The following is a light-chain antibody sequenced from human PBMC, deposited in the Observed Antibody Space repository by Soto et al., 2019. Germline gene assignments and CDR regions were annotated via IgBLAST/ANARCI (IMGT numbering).Light chain of an antibody. CDR1: QSVSST. CDR2: GAS. J-gene: IGKJ3*01. V-gene: IGKV3-15*01. Sequence: EIVMTQSPATLSVSPGERATLSCRASQSVSSTLAWYQQKPGQAPRLLIYGASTRATAIPARFSGGGSGTEFTLTISSLQSEDFAVCYCQHYNNWPPLYSFGPGTKVDIK. CDR3: QHYNNWPPLYS.